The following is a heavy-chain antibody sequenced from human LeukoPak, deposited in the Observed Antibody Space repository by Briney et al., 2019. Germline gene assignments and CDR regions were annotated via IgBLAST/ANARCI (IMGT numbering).Heavy chain of an antibody. CDR2: IYYSGST. D-gene: IGHD6-19*01. J-gene: IGHJ4*02. CDR3: ARMEGEAVAGDY. Sequence: SETLSLTCTVSGGSISSSSYYWGWIRQPPGKGLEWIGSIYYSGSTYYNPSLKSRVTISVDTSKNQFPLKLSSGTAADTAVYYCARMEGEAVAGDYWGQGTLVTVSS. CDR1: GGSISSSSYY. V-gene: IGHV4-39*01.